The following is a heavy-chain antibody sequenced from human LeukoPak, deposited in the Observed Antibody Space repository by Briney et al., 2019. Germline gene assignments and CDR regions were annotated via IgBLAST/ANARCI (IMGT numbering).Heavy chain of an antibody. J-gene: IGHJ4*02. CDR2: IKSKTDGGTA. CDR3: AIEGDCGGDCYLLES. CDR1: GFIFSSAW. Sequence: GGSLRLSCAASGFIFSSAWMSWVRQAPGKGLEWLGRIKSKTDGGTADYAAPVKGRFTFSRDDSKNTMYLEMNSLESDDTAVYYCAIEGDCGGDCYLLESWGQGTLVAVSS. V-gene: IGHV3-15*01. D-gene: IGHD2-21*02.